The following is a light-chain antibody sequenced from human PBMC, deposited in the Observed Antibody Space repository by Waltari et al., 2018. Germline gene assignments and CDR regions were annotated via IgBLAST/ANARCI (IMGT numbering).Light chain of an antibody. J-gene: IGKJ2*01. CDR2: DAS. CDR1: QTVSSS. CDR3: QQRSDWPFT. V-gene: IGKV3-11*01. Sequence: EIVLTQSPATLSLSPASRATLSCRASQTVSSSLAWYQQKPGQAPRLLTYDASKRATGIPARFSGSGSGTDFTLTIGGLEPEDFAVYYCQQRSDWPFTFGQGTKLEI.